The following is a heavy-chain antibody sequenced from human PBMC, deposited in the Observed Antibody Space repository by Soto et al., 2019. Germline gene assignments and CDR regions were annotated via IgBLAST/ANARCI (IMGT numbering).Heavy chain of an antibody. CDR1: GHSFTTYW. D-gene: IGHD6-6*01. CDR2: TYPGDSDT. J-gene: IGHJ4*02. Sequence: GESLKISCEDSGHSFTTYWIAWVRQMPGKGLEWMGITYPGDSDTRYSPSFQGQVTISADKSISTAYLQWSSLKASDTAMYYCARPGSSSPYYFDYWGQGTLVTVSS. V-gene: IGHV5-51*01. CDR3: ARPGSSSPYYFDY.